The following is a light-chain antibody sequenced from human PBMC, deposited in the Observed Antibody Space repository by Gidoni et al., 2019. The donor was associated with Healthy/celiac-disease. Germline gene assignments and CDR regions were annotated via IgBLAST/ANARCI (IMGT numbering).Light chain of an antibody. CDR1: QSISNW. J-gene: IGKJ4*01. CDR2: KAY. V-gene: IGKV1-5*03. Sequence: IQMTQSPSTLSASVGDRVTITSRARQSISNWLAWYQQQPGKAPKLLISKAYSLKSGVPSSFSGSGSGTEFTLTISSLQPDDFAAYYCQQYNSYPLTFGGGTKVEIK. CDR3: QQYNSYPLT.